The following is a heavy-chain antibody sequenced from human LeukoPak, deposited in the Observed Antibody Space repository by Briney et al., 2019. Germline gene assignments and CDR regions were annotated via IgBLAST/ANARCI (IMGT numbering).Heavy chain of an antibody. V-gene: IGHV4-34*01. Sequence: SETLSLTCAVYGGSFSGYYWSWIRQPPGKGLEWIGEINHSGSTNYNPSLKSRVTISVDKSKKQFSLKLSYVTAADTAVYYCARDRGYYDSSGYSDWGQGTLVTVSS. J-gene: IGHJ4*02. D-gene: IGHD3-22*01. CDR2: INHSGST. CDR1: GGSFSGYY. CDR3: ARDRGYYDSSGYSD.